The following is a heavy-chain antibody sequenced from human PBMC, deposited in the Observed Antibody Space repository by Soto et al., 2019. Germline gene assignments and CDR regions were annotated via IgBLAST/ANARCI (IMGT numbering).Heavy chain of an antibody. D-gene: IGHD6-13*01. Sequence: QLQLQESGPGLVKPSETLSLTCTVSGGSISSSSYYWGWIRQPPGKGLEWIGSIYYSGSTYYNPSLKSRVTISVDTSKNQFSLKLSSVTAADTAVYYCARLEWYSSSWAWFDPWGQGTLVTVSS. V-gene: IGHV4-39*01. CDR1: GGSISSSSYY. J-gene: IGHJ5*02. CDR3: ARLEWYSSSWAWFDP. CDR2: IYYSGST.